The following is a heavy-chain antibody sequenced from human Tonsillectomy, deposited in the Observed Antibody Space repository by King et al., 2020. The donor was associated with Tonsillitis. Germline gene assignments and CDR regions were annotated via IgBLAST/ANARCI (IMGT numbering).Heavy chain of an antibody. CDR2: IYPGDSDT. D-gene: IGHD6-25*01. V-gene: IGHV5-51*01. J-gene: IGHJ4*02. CDR3: AIRPNGYDS. CDR1: GYSFANYW. Sequence: QLVQSGAEVKKPGESLKISCKVSGYSFANYWIAWVRQMPGKGLECMGIIYPGDSDTRYSPSFQGQVTMSADKSISTAYLQWSSLKASHTAMYYCAIRPNGYDSWGQGTLVTVSS.